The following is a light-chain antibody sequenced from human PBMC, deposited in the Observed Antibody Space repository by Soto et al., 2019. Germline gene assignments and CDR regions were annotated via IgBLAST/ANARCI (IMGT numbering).Light chain of an antibody. V-gene: IGLV2-11*01. Sequence: QSVLTQPASVSVSPGQSVTISCTGTSSDVGGYNYVSWYQQHPGTAPKLMIYDVIKRPSGVPDRFSGSKSGNTASLTISGLQAEDEADYYCCSYAGSFTFVFGTGTKVTVL. J-gene: IGLJ1*01. CDR3: CSYAGSFTFV. CDR1: SSDVGGYNY. CDR2: DVI.